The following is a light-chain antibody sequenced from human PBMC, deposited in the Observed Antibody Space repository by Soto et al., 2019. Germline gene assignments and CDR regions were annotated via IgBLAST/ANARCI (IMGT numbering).Light chain of an antibody. CDR1: SSDVGGYNY. V-gene: IGLV2-14*01. CDR3: SSYTSSSTLSV. Sequence: QSVLTQPASVSGSPGQTITISCTGTSSDVGGYNYVSWYQQHPGKAPKLMIYDVSNRPSGVSNRFSGSKSGNTASLTISGLQAEDDSDYYCSSYTSSSTLSVFGTGTKVTGL. J-gene: IGLJ1*01. CDR2: DVS.